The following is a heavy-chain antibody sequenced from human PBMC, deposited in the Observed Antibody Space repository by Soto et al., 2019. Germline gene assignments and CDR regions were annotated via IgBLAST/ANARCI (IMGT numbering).Heavy chain of an antibody. V-gene: IGHV1-18*01. CDR2: ISGDNINS. Sequence: ASVKVSCKASGFTFSDYGLSWVRQAPGQPLEWMGWISGDNINSKYSQKFQGRLTMTTDTSTATASTELRSLTSDDTVVYYCGREGQQLAQEKYYQFNGMDVWGKGTTVTVSS. D-gene: IGHD6-13*01. CDR1: GFTFSDYG. CDR3: GREGQQLAQEKYYQFNGMDV. J-gene: IGHJ6*04.